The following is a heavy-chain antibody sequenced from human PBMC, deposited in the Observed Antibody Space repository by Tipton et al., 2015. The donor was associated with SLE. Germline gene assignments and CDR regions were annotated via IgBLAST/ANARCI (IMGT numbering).Heavy chain of an antibody. V-gene: IGHV4-31*11. CDR2: VRYGGGT. CDR3: AREEVIGDFWSGYLDR. J-gene: IGHJ5*02. Sequence: TLSLTCAVSGGSFSSGAFYWSWVRQHPGKALEWIGNVRYGGGTDYNPSLKGRVSISVDTSKTDFSLKLTSVTAADTAVYYCAREEVIGDFWSGYLDRWGQGALVTVSS. D-gene: IGHD3-3*01. CDR1: GGSFSSGAFY.